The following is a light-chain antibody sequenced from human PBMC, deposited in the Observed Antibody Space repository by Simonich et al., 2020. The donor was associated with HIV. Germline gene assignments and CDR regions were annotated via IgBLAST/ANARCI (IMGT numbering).Light chain of an antibody. CDR2: EVN. Sequence: QSALTQPRSVSGSPGQSVTISCTGTSSDIGGYNYVSWYQQHPGKAPKLMLYEVNKRPSGVPDRFSGSKSGNTASLTISGLQAEDEADYYCSSYISSTTVFGGGTKLTVL. J-gene: IGLJ2*01. CDR1: SSDIGGYNY. CDR3: SSYISSTTV. V-gene: IGLV2-11*01.